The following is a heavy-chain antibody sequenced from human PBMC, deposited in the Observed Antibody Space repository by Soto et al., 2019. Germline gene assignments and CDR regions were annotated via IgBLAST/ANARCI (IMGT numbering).Heavy chain of an antibody. CDR3: ARAMVRGLLGY. D-gene: IGHD3-10*01. Sequence: QVQLQESGPGLVKPSQTLSLTCTVSGGSISHADYYWTWIRQHPGKGLEWIGYIYYSGGSFYNPSLASRVTMSVDTSKNQFSLNLNSVTAADTAVYYCARAMVRGLLGYWGQGTLVTVSS. V-gene: IGHV4-31*03. CDR1: GGSISHADYY. CDR2: IYYSGGS. J-gene: IGHJ4*02.